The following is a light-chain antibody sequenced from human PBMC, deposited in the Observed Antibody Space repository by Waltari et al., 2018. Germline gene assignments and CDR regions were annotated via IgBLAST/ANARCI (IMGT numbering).Light chain of an antibody. Sequence: DIQMTQSPSSLSASVGDRVTITCRPSQSISNYLNWYQQKPGKAPKVLIYAASSLQSGVPSRFSGSGSGTDFTLTINSLQPEDFATYYCQQTYSTPLTFGGGAKVEIK. J-gene: IGKJ4*01. CDR1: QSISNY. V-gene: IGKV1-39*01. CDR2: AAS. CDR3: QQTYSTPLT.